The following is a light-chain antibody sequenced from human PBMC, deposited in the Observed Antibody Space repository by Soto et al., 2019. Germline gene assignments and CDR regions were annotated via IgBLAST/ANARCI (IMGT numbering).Light chain of an antibody. V-gene: IGLV2-23*01. CDR1: SSDVGSYNL. J-gene: IGLJ2*01. Sequence: QSALTQPASVSGSPGQSITISCTGTSSDVGSYNLVSWYQQLPGKAPKVMIYEGGERPSGVSKRFSGSTSGNTASLTISGLQAEDEADYYCCSYAASHVVFGGGTKLTVL. CDR2: EGG. CDR3: CSYAASHVV.